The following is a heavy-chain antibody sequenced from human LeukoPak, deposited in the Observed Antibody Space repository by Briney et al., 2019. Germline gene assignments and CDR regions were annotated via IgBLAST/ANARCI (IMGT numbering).Heavy chain of an antibody. CDR2: ISGSGGST. CDR3: AKSCSSTSCYDAFDI. CDR1: GFTFSSYA. D-gene: IGHD2-2*01. J-gene: IGHJ3*02. Sequence: GGSLRLSCAASGFTFSSYAMSWVRQAPGKGLEWVSAISGSGGSTYYADSVKGRFTISRDNSKNALYLQMNSLRAEDTAVYYCAKSCSSTSCYDAFDIWGQGTMVTVSS. V-gene: IGHV3-23*01.